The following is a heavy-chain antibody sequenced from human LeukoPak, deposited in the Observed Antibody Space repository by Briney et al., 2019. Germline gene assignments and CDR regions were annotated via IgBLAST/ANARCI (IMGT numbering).Heavy chain of an antibody. CDR1: GFTFDDYA. Sequence: GGPLRLSCAASGFTFDDYAMHWVRQAPGKGLEWVSLISWDGGSTYYADSVKGRFTISRDNSKNSLYLQMNSLRAEDTALYYCAKELLPGYYGMDVWGQGTTVTVSS. J-gene: IGHJ6*02. V-gene: IGHV3-43D*03. D-gene: IGHD2-15*01. CDR3: AKELLPGYYGMDV. CDR2: ISWDGGST.